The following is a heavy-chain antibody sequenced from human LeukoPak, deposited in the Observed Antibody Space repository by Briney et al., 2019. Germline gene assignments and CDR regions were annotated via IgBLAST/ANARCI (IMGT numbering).Heavy chain of an antibody. D-gene: IGHD3-3*01. V-gene: IGHV3-23*01. CDR1: GFTFRSFA. CDR3: TKGSVLTIFGMAWHAFDI. Sequence: PGGSLRLSCAASGFTFRSFAVTWVRQATGKGLEWVSVISGSGDSTYYADSVKGRFTISRDNSKNTLYLQMNSLRAEDTAIYYCTKGSVLTIFGMAWHAFDIWGQGTMVTVSS. J-gene: IGHJ3*02. CDR2: ISGSGDST.